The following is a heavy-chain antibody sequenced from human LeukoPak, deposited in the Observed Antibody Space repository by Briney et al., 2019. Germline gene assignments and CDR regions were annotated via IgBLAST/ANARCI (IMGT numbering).Heavy chain of an antibody. CDR2: ISSSGSTI. Sequence: PGGSLRLSCAASGFTFSINWMSWVRQAPGKGLEWVSYISSSGSTIYYADSVKGRFTISRDNAKNSLYLQMNSLRAEDTAVYYCARQAATIFGVVTFFDYWGQGTLVTVSS. J-gene: IGHJ4*02. CDR1: GFTFSINW. V-gene: IGHV3-11*01. CDR3: ARQAATIFGVVTFFDY. D-gene: IGHD3-3*01.